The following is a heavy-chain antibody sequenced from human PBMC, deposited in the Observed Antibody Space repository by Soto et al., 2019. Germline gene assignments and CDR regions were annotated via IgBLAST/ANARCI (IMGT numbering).Heavy chain of an antibody. J-gene: IGHJ4*02. CDR3: AKTYSSGWSPFDY. V-gene: IGHV3-23*01. D-gene: IGHD6-19*01. CDR1: GFTFSRFA. CDR2: ISGGGITT. Sequence: GGSLRLSCAASGFTFSRFAMSWVRQAPGKGLEWVSAISGGGITTYYADSVKGRFTISRDSSKNTLYLQMSSLRAEDTAIYYCAKTYSSGWSPFDYWGQGTLVTVSS.